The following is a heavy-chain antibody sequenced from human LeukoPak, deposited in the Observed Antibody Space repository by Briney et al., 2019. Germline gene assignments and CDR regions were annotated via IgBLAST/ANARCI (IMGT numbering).Heavy chain of an antibody. J-gene: IGHJ4*02. Sequence: GESLKISCQGSGSLFTSYWIGWVRQMPGKGLEWMGIIYPGDSDTRYSPSFQGQVTISADKSISTAYLQWSSLKASDTAMYYCAGPGYSGSYSSANLDYWGQGTLVTVSS. V-gene: IGHV5-51*01. CDR1: GSLFTSYW. CDR2: IYPGDSDT. CDR3: AGPGYSGSYSSANLDY. D-gene: IGHD1-26*01.